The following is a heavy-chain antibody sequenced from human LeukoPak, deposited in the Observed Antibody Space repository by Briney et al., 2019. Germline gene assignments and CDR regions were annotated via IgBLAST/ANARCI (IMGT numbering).Heavy chain of an antibody. CDR1: GFTFSSYS. J-gene: IGHJ6*03. Sequence: GGSLRLSCAASGFTFSSYSMNWVRQAPGKGLEWVSSISSSSSYIYYADSVKGRFTISRDNAKNSLYLQMNSLRAEDTAVYYCARDGVVVVAATYYYYMDVWGKGTTVTISS. V-gene: IGHV3-21*01. CDR3: ARDGVVVVAATYYYYMDV. D-gene: IGHD2-15*01. CDR2: ISSSSSYI.